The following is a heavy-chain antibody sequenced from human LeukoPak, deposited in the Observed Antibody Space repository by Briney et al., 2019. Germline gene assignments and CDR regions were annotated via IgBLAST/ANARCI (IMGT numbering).Heavy chain of an antibody. D-gene: IGHD3-3*01. J-gene: IGHJ5*02. Sequence: PGGSLRLSRAASGVTFSKYAMYWVPQALGEGLEWVSTISDTSDNTYYADSVRGRFATSRDDSASTVYLRINTLRDENTPLYYSARALGTFWSASGSWGRGTLVTVSS. CDR2: ISDTSDNT. CDR3: ARALGTFWSASGS. CDR1: GVTFSKYA. V-gene: IGHV3-23*01.